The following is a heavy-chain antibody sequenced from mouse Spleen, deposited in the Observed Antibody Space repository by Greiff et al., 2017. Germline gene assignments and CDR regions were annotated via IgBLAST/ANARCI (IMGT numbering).Heavy chain of an antibody. CDR3: AREGELGTFDY. D-gene: IGHD4-1*01. J-gene: IGHJ2*01. CDR2: ISDGGSYT. CDR1: GFTFSSYA. V-gene: IGHV5-4*01. Sequence: EVKLVESGGGLVKPGGSLKLSCAASGFTFSSYAMSWVRQTPEKRLEWVATISDGGSYTYYPDNVKGRFTISRDNAKNNLYLQMSHLKSEDTAMYYCAREGELGTFDYWGQGTTLTVSS.